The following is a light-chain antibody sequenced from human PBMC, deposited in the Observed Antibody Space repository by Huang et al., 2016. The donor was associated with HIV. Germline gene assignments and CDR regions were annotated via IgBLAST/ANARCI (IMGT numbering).Light chain of an antibody. CDR3: MQALQTPLT. CDR2: LSS. J-gene: IGKJ4*01. Sequence: DIVMTQFPLSLSVTPGEPASISCRSSQSLLHSNGYKYLDWYLQKPGQSPQLLIFLSSNRDSGVPDRFSGSGSGTDFTLKITRVEADNVGVYYCMQALQTPLTFGGGTKVEIK. V-gene: IGKV2-28*01. CDR1: QSLLHSNGYKY.